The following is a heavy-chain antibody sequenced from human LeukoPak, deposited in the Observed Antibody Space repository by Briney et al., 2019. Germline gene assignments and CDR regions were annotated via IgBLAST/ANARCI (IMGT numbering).Heavy chain of an antibody. CDR2: ISAYNGNT. CDR1: GYTFTSYG. J-gene: IGHJ5*02. V-gene: IGHV1-18*01. D-gene: IGHD2-2*01. Sequence: GASVKVSCKASGYTFTSYGISWVRQAPGQGLEWMGCISAYNGNTNYAQKLQGRVTMTTDTSTSTAYMELRSLRSDDTAVYYCARDRPCSSTSCYGWFDPWGQGTLVTVSS. CDR3: ARDRPCSSTSCYGWFDP.